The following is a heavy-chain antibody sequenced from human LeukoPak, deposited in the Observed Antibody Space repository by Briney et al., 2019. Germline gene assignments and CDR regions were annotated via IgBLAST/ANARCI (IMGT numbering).Heavy chain of an antibody. J-gene: IGHJ4*02. CDR1: GFSISRNW. CDR3: AREPPMKRLFDN. V-gene: IGHV3-7*01. D-gene: IGHD2-21*01. CDR2: IKEDGSEK. Sequence: GGSLRLSCAASGFSISRNWMSWVRQAPGKGLEWVANIKEDGSEKYYVDSVKGRFTIYRENAKSSLYLQMDSLRAEDTAVYYCAREPPMKRLFDNWGQGNRFTVS.